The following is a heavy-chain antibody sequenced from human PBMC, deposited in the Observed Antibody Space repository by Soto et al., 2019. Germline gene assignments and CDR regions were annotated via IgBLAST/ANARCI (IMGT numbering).Heavy chain of an antibody. V-gene: IGHV1-58*01. CDR1: GFTFTSSA. D-gene: IGHD3-22*01. Sequence: ASVKVSCKASGFTFTSSAVQWVLQARGQRLEWVGWIVVGSGNTNYAQKFQERVTITRDMSTSTAYMELSSLRSEDTAVYYCAADFIVGVPTPPTFDYWGQGTLVTVYS. CDR2: IVVGSGNT. CDR3: AADFIVGVPTPPTFDY. J-gene: IGHJ4*02.